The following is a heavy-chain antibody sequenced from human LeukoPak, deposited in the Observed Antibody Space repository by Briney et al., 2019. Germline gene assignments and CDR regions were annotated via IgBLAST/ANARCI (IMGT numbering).Heavy chain of an antibody. J-gene: IGHJ6*03. CDR3: ARDPHYYYYMDV. CDR2: ISYDGSNK. V-gene: IGHV3-30*01. Sequence: PGGSLRLSCAASGFTFSNYVMHWVRQAPGKGLEWVAVISYDGSNKYYADSVKGRFTISRDNSKNTLYLQMDSLRGDDTAVYYCARDPHYYYYMDVWGKGTTVTVSS. CDR1: GFTFSNYV.